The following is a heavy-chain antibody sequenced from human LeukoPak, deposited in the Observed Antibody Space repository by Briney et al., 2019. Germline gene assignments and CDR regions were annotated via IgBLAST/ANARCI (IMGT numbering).Heavy chain of an antibody. CDR3: ARDRLGYCSGGSCYSGGDYYYGMDV. CDR2: INSSSTTI. D-gene: IGHD2-15*01. J-gene: IGHJ6*02. CDR1: GFTFSTYS. V-gene: IGHV3-48*04. Sequence: GGSLRLSCAASGFTFSTYSMNWVRQAPGKGLEWVSYINSSSTTIFYADSVKGRFTISRDDAKNSLYLQMNSLRAEDTAVYYCARDRLGYCSGGSCYSGGDYYYGMDVWGQGTTVTVSS.